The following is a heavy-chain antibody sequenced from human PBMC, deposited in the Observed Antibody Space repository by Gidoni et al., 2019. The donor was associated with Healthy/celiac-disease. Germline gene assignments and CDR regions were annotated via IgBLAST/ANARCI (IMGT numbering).Heavy chain of an antibody. Sequence: QVQLVESGGGVVQPGGSLRVSCAASGFTFSSYGLQGVRQAPGKGLEWVAVISYDGSNKYYADSVKGRFTISRDNSKNTLYLQMNSLRAEDTAVYYCAKGPGYYDSSGYYGYFQNWGQGTLVTVSS. D-gene: IGHD3-22*01. CDR1: GFTFSSYG. V-gene: IGHV3-30*18. CDR3: AKGPGYYDSSGYYGYFQN. J-gene: IGHJ1*01. CDR2: ISYDGSNK.